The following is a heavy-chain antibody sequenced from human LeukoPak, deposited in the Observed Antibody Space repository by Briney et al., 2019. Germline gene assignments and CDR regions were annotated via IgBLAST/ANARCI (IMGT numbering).Heavy chain of an antibody. J-gene: IGHJ4*02. V-gene: IGHV3-23*01. CDR2: ISGGGTNT. CDR1: GFTFSSCA. D-gene: IGHD2-21*02. CDR3: AKEMSHIVVVTARDY. Sequence: AGGSLRLSCAASGFTFSSCAMSWVRQAPGKGLEWVSSISGGGTNTYYADSVKGRFTISRDNSKNTLYLQMNSLRAEDAAIYYCAKEMSHIVVVTARDYWGQGTLVTVSS.